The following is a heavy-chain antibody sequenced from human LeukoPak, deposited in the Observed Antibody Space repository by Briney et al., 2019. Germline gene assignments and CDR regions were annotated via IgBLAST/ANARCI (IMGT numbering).Heavy chain of an antibody. V-gene: IGHV3-43*01. CDR2: IGGGGRMT. CDR3: AKDEGGDAGLDH. Sequence: GGSLRLSCAASGFKFGDSTMHWVRQAPGKGLEWVSFIGGGGRMTMYADSVKGRFTVSRDNAKNSLYLQMHSLTTEDTAFYYCAKDEGGDAGLDHWGQGTLVTVSS. J-gene: IGHJ4*02. CDR1: GFKFGDST. D-gene: IGHD3-16*01.